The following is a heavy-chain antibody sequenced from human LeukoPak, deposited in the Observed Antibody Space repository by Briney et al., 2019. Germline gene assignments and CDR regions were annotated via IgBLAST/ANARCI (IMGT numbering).Heavy chain of an antibody. Sequence: PGGSLRLSCAASGFILNDYGMHWVRQAPGKGLEWVADIWFDKNQHFADSVKGRFAISRDNSKNTLYLQMNSLRAEDTAVYYCARGVSGYSSGWSFDYWGQGTLVTVSS. CDR2: IWFDKNQ. CDR1: GFILNDYG. V-gene: IGHV3-33*01. D-gene: IGHD6-19*01. CDR3: ARGVSGYSSGWSFDY. J-gene: IGHJ4*02.